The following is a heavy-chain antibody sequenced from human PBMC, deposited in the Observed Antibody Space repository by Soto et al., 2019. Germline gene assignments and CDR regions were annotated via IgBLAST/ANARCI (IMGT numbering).Heavy chain of an antibody. CDR3: ARHSVIPSVYSSRPEGLDY. CDR2: IYYSGST. V-gene: IGHV4-59*08. J-gene: IGHJ4*02. CDR1: GGSISSYY. D-gene: IGHD6-13*01. Sequence: PSETLSLTCTVSGGSISSYYWSWIRQPPGKGLEWIGYIYYSGSTNYNPSLKSRVTISVDTSKNQFSLKLSSVTAADTAVYYCARHSVIPSVYSSRPEGLDYWGQGTLVTVSS.